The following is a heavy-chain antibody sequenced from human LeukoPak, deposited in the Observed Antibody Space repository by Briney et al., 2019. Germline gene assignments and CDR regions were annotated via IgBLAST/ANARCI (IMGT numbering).Heavy chain of an antibody. J-gene: IGHJ4*02. V-gene: IGHV3-30*18. CDR1: GFTFSRYG. Sequence: GGSLRLSCAASGFTFSRYGMHWVRQAPGRGLEWVALISYDGSYKSYADSVQGRFTISKDNSKNTVYLQMNSLRGEDTAVYYCSKQSDGAYSYGPSDYWGQGTLVTVSS. CDR2: ISYDGSYK. D-gene: IGHD5-18*01. CDR3: SKQSDGAYSYGPSDY.